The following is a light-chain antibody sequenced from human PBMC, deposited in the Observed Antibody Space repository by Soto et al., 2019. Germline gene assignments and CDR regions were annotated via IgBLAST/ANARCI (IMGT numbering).Light chain of an antibody. CDR2: GVN. CDR3: TSYTRTTTLVV. J-gene: IGLJ3*02. CDR1: SSDIGYYNY. Sequence: QSALTQPASVSGSPGQWSTISCTGTSSDIGYYNYVSWYRQDPGKAPKLIIYGVNNRPSGVSDRFSGSKSGNTASLIISGLQAEDEADYYCTSYTRTTTLVVFGGGTQLTVL. V-gene: IGLV2-14*01.